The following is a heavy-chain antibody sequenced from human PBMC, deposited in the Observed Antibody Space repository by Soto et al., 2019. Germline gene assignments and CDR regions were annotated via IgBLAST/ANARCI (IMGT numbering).Heavy chain of an antibody. CDR1: GFTLSDHY. CDR3: VRGHWSFDY. V-gene: IGHV3-72*01. Sequence: AGGSLSLSCAASGFTLSDHYTDWVRQAPGKGLEWVARSRNRNHSYSTEYGASVKGRFTISRDNSKNSLYLQMNSLKAEDTAVYYCVRGHWSFDYWGQGTVVTVSS. CDR2: SRNRNHSYST. J-gene: IGHJ4*02. D-gene: IGHD2-8*02.